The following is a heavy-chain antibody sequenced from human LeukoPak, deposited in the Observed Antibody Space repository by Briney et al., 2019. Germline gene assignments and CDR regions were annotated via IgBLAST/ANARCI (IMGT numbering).Heavy chain of an antibody. CDR1: GFTFSDYY. D-gene: IGHD2-15*01. J-gene: IGHJ4*02. CDR3: ARCTPERIPDY. Sequence: GGSLRLSCAASGFTFSDYYMSWIRQAPGKGLEWVSYISSTSTYTNYADSVEGRFTISRDNAKNSLYLQMNSLRAEDTAVYYCARCTPERIPDYWGQGALVTVSS. CDR2: ISSTSTYT. V-gene: IGHV3-11*06.